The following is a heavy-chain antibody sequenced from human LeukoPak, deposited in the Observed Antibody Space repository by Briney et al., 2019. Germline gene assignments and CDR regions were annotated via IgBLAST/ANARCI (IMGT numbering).Heavy chain of an antibody. CDR2: IYYSGST. V-gene: IGHV4-59*01. CDR1: GGSISSYY. J-gene: IGHJ4*02. Sequence: SETLSLTCTVSGGSISSYYWSWIRQPPGKGLEWIGYIYYSGSTNYNPSLKSRVTISVHTSQNQLSLMLTSVTAADTAAYYCARAQGFDLSPDYWGQGTLVTVSS. CDR3: ARAQGFDLSPDY. D-gene: IGHD3-9*01.